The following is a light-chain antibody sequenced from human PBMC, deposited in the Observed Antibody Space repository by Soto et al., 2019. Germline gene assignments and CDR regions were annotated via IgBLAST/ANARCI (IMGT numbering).Light chain of an antibody. V-gene: IGKV1-12*01. CDR2: AAS. Sequence: DIQMTQSPSSVSASVGDRVTITCRASQGISSGLAWYHQKPGKAPKLLIYAASSLQSGVPSRFSGSGSGTDFTLTISSLQPEDFATYYCQQANSFPVTFGQGTKVEIK. J-gene: IGKJ1*01. CDR3: QQANSFPVT. CDR1: QGISSG.